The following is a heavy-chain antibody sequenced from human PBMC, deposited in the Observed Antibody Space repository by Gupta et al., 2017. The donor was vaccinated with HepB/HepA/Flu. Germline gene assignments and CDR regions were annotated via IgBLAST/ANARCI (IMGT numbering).Heavy chain of an antibody. CDR1: GGTFRSYA. J-gene: IGHJ6*03. Sequence: QVQLVQSGAEVKKPGSSVKVSCKASGGTFRSYAISWVRQAPGQGLEWMGGIIPIFGTANYAQKFQGRVTITADESTSTAYMELSSLRSEDTAVYYCARHGGYCSSTSCYSEYYYYYMDVWGKGTTVTVSS. D-gene: IGHD2-2*02. CDR2: IIPIFGTA. CDR3: ARHGGYCSSTSCYSEYYYYYMDV. V-gene: IGHV1-69*01.